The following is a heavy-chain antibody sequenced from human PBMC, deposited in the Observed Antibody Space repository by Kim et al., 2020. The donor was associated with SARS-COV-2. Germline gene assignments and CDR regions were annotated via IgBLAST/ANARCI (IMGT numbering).Heavy chain of an antibody. CDR2: INPNSGGT. V-gene: IGHV1-2*06. CDR3: ARVPGRIRGYDFLVPNTYCTGGVCLFDY. D-gene: IGHD2-8*02. J-gene: IGHJ4*02. CDR1: GYTFTGYY. Sequence: ASVKVSCKASGYTFTGYYMHWVRQAPGQGLEWMGRINPNSGGTNYAQKFQGRVTMTRDTSISTAYMELSRLRSDDTAVYYCARVPGRIRGYDFLVPNTYCTGGVCLFDYWGQGTLVTVSS.